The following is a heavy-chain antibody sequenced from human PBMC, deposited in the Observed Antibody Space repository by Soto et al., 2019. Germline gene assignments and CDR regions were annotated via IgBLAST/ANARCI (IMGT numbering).Heavy chain of an antibody. V-gene: IGHV4-34*01. CDR2: INHRGQT. CDR1: GGSFSDYS. J-gene: IGHJ5*02. CDR3: AKVSRITIFGGGWFVP. D-gene: IGHD3-3*01. Sequence: SETLSLTCAVYGGSFSDYSWIWIRQPPGKGLEWIGEINHRGQTNYKPSLKSRILISVDNSKNQVSLNLNSVTAADTAIYYCAKVSRITIFGGGWFVPSFQGTLFTVFS.